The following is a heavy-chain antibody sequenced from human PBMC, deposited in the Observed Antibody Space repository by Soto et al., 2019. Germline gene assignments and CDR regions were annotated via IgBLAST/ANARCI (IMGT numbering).Heavy chain of an antibody. CDR1: GYTFTSYD. J-gene: IGHJ6*02. D-gene: IGHD4-17*01. Sequence: QVQLVQSGAEVKKPGASVKVSCKASGYTFTSYDINWVRQATGQGLEWMGWMNPNSGNTGYAQKFQGRVTMTRNTSISTAYMELSSLRSEDTAVYYCARGLGTTVVRGYYYGMDVWGQGPTVTVSS. CDR2: MNPNSGNT. CDR3: ARGLGTTVVRGYYYGMDV. V-gene: IGHV1-8*01.